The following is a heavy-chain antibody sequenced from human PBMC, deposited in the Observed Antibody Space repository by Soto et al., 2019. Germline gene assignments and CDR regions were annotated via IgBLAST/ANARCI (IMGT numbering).Heavy chain of an antibody. D-gene: IGHD6-6*01. V-gene: IGHV3-53*01. CDR3: ARTTTIAARPLLLCDS. CDR1: GFTVSSNY. CDR2: IYSGGST. J-gene: IGHJ4*02. Sequence: GWSLRLSCAASGFTVSSNYMSCVRQAPGKGLEWVSVIYSGGSTYYADSVKGRFTISRDNSKNTLYLQMNSLRAEETAVEDWARTTTIAARPLLLCDSWCPGTLVTVSA.